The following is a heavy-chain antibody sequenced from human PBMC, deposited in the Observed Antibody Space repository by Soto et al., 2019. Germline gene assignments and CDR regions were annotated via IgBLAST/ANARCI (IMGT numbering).Heavy chain of an antibody. D-gene: IGHD4-17*01. CDR2: IVPVFGTT. CDR3: ASCLVTTYFYDYGMDV. V-gene: IGHV1-69*12. CDR1: GGTFSRYS. Sequence: QVQLVQSGAAVKKPGSSVKVSCKASGGTFSRYSISWVRQAPGQGLEWMGGIVPVFGTTNYAQKFQGRVTITADESTSTVYMELSSRTSDDTAVYYCASCLVTTYFYDYGMDVWGQGTTVTVSS. J-gene: IGHJ6*02.